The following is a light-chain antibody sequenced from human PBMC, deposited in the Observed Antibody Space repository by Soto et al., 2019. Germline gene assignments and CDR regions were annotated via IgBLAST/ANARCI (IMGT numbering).Light chain of an antibody. Sequence: DIQMTQSPSTLSASVGGRFTITCLAIQSISSWLAWYEQKPGKAPKLLIYDASSLESGVPSRFSGSGSGTEFTLTISSLQPDDFETYYCQQYNSYFWTFGQGTKVDIK. V-gene: IGKV1-5*01. J-gene: IGKJ1*01. CDR3: QQYNSYFWT. CDR1: QSISSW. CDR2: DAS.